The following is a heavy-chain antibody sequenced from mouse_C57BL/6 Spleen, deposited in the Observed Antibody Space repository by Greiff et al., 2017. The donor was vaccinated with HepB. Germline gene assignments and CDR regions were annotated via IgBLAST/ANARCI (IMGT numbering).Heavy chain of an antibody. CDR3: ARHPGSSYDWYFDV. D-gene: IGHD1-1*01. Sequence: VQLQQSGPELVKPGASVKISCKASGYAFSSSWMNWVKQRPGKGLEWIGRIYPGDGDTNYNGKFKGKATLTADKSSSTAYMQLSSLTSEDSAVYFCARHPGSSYDWYFDVWGTGTTVTVSS. V-gene: IGHV1-82*01. CDR1: GYAFSSSW. J-gene: IGHJ1*03. CDR2: IYPGDGDT.